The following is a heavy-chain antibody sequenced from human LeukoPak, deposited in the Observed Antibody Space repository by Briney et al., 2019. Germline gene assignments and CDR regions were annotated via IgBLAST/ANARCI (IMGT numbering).Heavy chain of an antibody. CDR3: AGEIVSAVAGNFDY. CDR2: ISSSDSTR. J-gene: IGHJ4*02. V-gene: IGHV3-48*03. D-gene: IGHD6-19*01. Sequence: GGSLKLSCVASGFTFSRYEMNWVRQAPGKGLEWVSYISSSDSTRTYADSVKGRFTISRDNAKNSLYLEMNSLRAEDTAVYYCAGEIVSAVAGNFDYWGQGTLVTVSS. CDR1: GFTFSRYE.